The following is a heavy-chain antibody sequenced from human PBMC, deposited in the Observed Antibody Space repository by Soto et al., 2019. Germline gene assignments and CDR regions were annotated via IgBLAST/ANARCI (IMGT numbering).Heavy chain of an antibody. CDR1: GGSISSYY. J-gene: IGHJ6*02. D-gene: IGHD3-10*01. V-gene: IGHV4-4*07. CDR2: IYTSGST. Sequence: QVQLQESGPGLVKPSETLSLTCTVSGGSISSYYWSWIRQPAGKGLEWIGRIYTSGSTNYNPSLKSLVTMSVDTSKNQFSLKLSSVTAADTAVYYCARDNTMVRGVIISYYYGMDVWGQGTTVTVSS. CDR3: ARDNTMVRGVIISYYYGMDV.